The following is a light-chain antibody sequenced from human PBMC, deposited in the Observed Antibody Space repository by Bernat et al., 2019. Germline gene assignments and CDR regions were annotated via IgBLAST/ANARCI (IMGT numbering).Light chain of an antibody. V-gene: IGLV10-54*04. CDR3: SAWDSSLSAHGV. J-gene: IGLJ2*01. CDR2: RNN. Sequence: QAGLTQPPSVSKGLRQTATPTCTGNSNNVGNQGAAWLQQHQGHPPKLLSYRNNNRPSGISERFSASRSGNTASLTITGLQPEDEADYYCSAWDSSLSAHGVFGGGTKLTVL. CDR1: SNNVGNQG.